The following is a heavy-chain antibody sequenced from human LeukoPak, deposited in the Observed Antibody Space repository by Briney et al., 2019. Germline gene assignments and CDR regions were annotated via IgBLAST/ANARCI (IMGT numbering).Heavy chain of an antibody. CDR3: ARGDDGAY. Sequence: PGRSLRLSCAASGFTFDIYGMNWIRQAPGKGLEWVSHISSGSSPKYYADSVRGRFTISRDNAKKSLYLQMNSLRVEDTAVYCCARGDDGAYWGQGTLVTVSS. CDR2: ISSGSSPK. J-gene: IGHJ4*02. V-gene: IGHV3-48*04. D-gene: IGHD3-16*01. CDR1: GFTFDIYG.